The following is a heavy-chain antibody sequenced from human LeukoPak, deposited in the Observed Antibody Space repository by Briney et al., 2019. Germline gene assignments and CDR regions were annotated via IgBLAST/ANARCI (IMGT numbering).Heavy chain of an antibody. CDR1: GGTFSSYA. J-gene: IGHJ5*02. CDR3: ARDEGAHGPGFGELLAPNWFDP. D-gene: IGHD3-10*01. Sequence: TVKVSCKASGGTFSSYAISWVRQAPGQGLEWMGGIIPVFGTANYAQKFQGRVTITADESTSTAYMELSSLRSEDTAVYYCARDEGAHGPGFGELLAPNWFDPWGQGTLVTVSS. CDR2: IIPVFGTA. V-gene: IGHV1-69*13.